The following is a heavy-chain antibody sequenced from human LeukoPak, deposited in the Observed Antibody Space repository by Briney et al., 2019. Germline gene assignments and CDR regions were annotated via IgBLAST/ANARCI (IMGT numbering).Heavy chain of an antibody. D-gene: IGHD6-6*01. V-gene: IGHV3-30*02. CDR2: IRYDGSNE. J-gene: IGHJ4*02. Sequence: PGGSLRLSCAASGFTFSTYGMHWVRQAPGKGLEWVAFIRYDGSNENYTDSVKGRFTISRDNSKNTVYLQMNSLRTEDTAIYYCTKVMEQQLVSTDYWGQGTLDTVSS. CDR1: GFTFSTYG. CDR3: TKVMEQQLVSTDY.